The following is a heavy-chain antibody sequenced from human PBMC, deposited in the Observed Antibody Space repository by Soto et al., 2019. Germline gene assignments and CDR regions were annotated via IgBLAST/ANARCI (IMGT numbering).Heavy chain of an antibody. CDR2: ISSSSSYI. CDR3: ARDPYYDFWSGYYLDY. Sequence: EGSLRLSCAASGFTFSSYSMNWVRQAPGKGLEWVSSISSSSSYIYYADSVKGRFTISRDNAKNSLYLQMNSLRAEDTAVYYCARDPYYDFWSGYYLDYWGQGTLVTVSS. CDR1: GFTFSSYS. D-gene: IGHD3-3*01. J-gene: IGHJ4*02. V-gene: IGHV3-21*01.